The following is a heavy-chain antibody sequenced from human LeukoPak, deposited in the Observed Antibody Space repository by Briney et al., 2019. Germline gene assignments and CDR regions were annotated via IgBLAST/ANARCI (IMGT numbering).Heavy chain of an antibody. CDR3: ARTLKERIAAAAHFDY. V-gene: IGHV4-59*01. J-gene: IGHJ4*02. D-gene: IGHD6-13*01. CDR1: GGSISSYY. Sequence: SETLSLTCTVSGGSISSYYWSWIRQPPEKGLEWIGCIYYSGSTNYNPSLKSRVTISVDTSKNQFSLKLSSVTAADTAVYYCARTLKERIAAAAHFDYWGQGTLVTVSS. CDR2: IYYSGST.